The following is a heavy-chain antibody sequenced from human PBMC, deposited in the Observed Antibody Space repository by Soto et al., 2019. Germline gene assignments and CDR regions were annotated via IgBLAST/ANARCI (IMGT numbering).Heavy chain of an antibody. CDR2: IYYRGTT. V-gene: IGHV4-61*08. CDR3: VEEAKFGYGPAMAH. Sequence: SETLSLTCTVSGGSISSGGYYWSWIHQHPGKGLEWIGYIYYRGTTNYNPSLKSRVTISVDTSKPPFSLRLPSVIAAYTAIYYCVEEAKFGYGPAMAHWGHGALVPVSP. CDR1: GGSISSGGYY. D-gene: IGHD5-18*01. J-gene: IGHJ4*01.